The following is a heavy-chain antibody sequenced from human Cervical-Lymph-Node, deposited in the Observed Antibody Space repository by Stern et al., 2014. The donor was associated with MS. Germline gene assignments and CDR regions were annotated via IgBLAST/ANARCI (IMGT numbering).Heavy chain of an antibody. D-gene: IGHD6-13*01. Sequence: EVQLLESGGGLVQPGRSLRLSCTASGFSFLDYSMTWFRQAPGKGLEWVGFIRSKAYGGTTEYAASVKGRFTISREDSKTTAYLQMNSLKIEDTAVYYCARRYSSSWPHFDYWGQGTLVTVSS. J-gene: IGHJ4*02. CDR1: GFSFLDYS. CDR3: ARRYSSSWPHFDY. CDR2: IRSKAYGGTT. V-gene: IGHV3-49*03.